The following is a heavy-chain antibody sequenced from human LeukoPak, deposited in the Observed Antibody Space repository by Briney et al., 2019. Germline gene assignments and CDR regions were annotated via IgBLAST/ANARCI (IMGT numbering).Heavy chain of an antibody. J-gene: IGHJ2*01. CDR3: ARADYSYWYFDL. Sequence: GGSLRLSCAASGFTFSSYSMNWVRQAPGKGLEWVSSITNKTNYIDYADSVKGRFTVSRDNAKNSLYLQMNSLRVEDTAVYYSARADYSYWYFDLWGRGTLVTVSS. V-gene: IGHV3-21*01. D-gene: IGHD2-15*01. CDR1: GFTFSSYS. CDR2: ITNKTNYI.